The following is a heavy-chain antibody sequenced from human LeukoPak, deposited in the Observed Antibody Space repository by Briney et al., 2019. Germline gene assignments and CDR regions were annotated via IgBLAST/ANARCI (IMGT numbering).Heavy chain of an antibody. CDR2: MNPNSGNT. J-gene: IGHJ3*02. CDR3: AREKVMVLGGTDAFDI. Sequence: ASVKVSCKASGYTFTSYDINWVRQATGQGLEWMGWMNPNSGNTGYAQKFQGRVTMTRDTSISTAYMELSSLRSEDTAVYYCAREKVMVLGGTDAFDIWGQGTMVIVSS. D-gene: IGHD2-8*01. CDR1: GYTFTSYD. V-gene: IGHV1-8*01.